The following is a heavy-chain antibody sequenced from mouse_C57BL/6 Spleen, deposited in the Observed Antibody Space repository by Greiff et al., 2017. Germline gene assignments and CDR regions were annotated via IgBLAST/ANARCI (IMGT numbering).Heavy chain of an antibody. V-gene: IGHV5-6*01. D-gene: IGHD2-4*01. CDR1: GFTFSSYG. J-gene: IGHJ2*01. Sequence: EVKLVESGGDLVKPGGSLKLSYAASGFTFSSYGMSWVRQTPDKRLEWVATISSGGSYTYYPDSVKGRFTISRDNAKNTLYLQMSSLKSEDTAMYYCARHYDYDGIDYWGQGTTLTVSS. CDR2: ISSGGSYT. CDR3: ARHYDYDGIDY.